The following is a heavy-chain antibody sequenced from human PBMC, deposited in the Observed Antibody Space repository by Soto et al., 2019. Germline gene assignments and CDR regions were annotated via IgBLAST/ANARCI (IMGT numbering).Heavy chain of an antibody. V-gene: IGHV3-30*18. J-gene: IGHJ6*02. Sequence: GGSLRLSCAASGFTFSSYGMHWVRQAPGKGLEWVAVISYDGSNKYYADSVKGRFTISRDNSKNTLYLQMNSLRAEDTAVYYCAKERVLLWFGEPDGGMDVWGQGTTVTVSS. CDR3: AKERVLLWFGEPDGGMDV. CDR2: ISYDGSNK. CDR1: GFTFSSYG. D-gene: IGHD3-10*01.